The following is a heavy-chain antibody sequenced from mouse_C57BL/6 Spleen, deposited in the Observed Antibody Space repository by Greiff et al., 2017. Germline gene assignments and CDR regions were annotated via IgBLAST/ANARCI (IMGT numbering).Heavy chain of an antibody. J-gene: IGHJ2*01. Sequence: VQLQQPGAELVKPGASVKLSCKASGYTFTSYWMHWVKQRPGRGLEWIGRIDPNSGGTKYNEKFKSKATLTVDKPSSTAYMQLSSLTSEDTADYYCASDYYGSSDVGIDYWGQGTTLTVSS. D-gene: IGHD1-1*01. CDR1: GYTFTSYW. V-gene: IGHV1-72*01. CDR3: ASDYYGSSDVGIDY. CDR2: IDPNSGGT.